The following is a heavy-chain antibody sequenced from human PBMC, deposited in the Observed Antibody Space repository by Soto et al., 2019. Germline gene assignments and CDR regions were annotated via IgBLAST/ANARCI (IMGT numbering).Heavy chain of an antibody. V-gene: IGHV1-69*02. CDR3: ALGGYSYGAAIYYYYYGMDV. Sequence: ASVKVSCKASGGTFSSYTISWVRQAPGQGLEWMGRIIPILGIANYAQKFQGRVTITADKSTSTAYMELSSLRSEDTAVYYCALGGYSYGAAIYYYYYGMDVWGQGTTVTVSS. CDR2: IIPILGIA. D-gene: IGHD5-18*01. J-gene: IGHJ6*02. CDR1: GGTFSSYT.